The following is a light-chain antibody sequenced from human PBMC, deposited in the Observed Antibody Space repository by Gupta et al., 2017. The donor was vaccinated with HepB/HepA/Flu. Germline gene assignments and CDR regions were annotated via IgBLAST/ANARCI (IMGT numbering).Light chain of an antibody. CDR1: QSVSSSY. J-gene: IGKJ1*01. Sequence: EIVLTQSPGTLSLSPGERATLSCRASQSVSSSYLAWYQQKPGQAPRLLIYGASSRATGIPYMFSGSGSGTDFTLTISRLEPEDFAVYYCQQEGSSPRTFGQGTKVEIK. CDR2: GAS. V-gene: IGKV3-20*01. CDR3: QQEGSSPRT.